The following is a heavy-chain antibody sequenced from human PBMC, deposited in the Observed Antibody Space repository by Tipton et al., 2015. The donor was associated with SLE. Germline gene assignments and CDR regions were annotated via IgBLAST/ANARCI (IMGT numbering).Heavy chain of an antibody. J-gene: IGHJ4*02. D-gene: IGHD1-7*01. CDR3: ARDVTYGTNY. CDR2: ISGDSSYK. Sequence: SLRLSCAASGFTFSSYTMNWVRQAPGKGLEWVASISGDSSYKFYADSLKGRFTISRDNAKNSLYLQANSLRVEDTAVYYCARDVTYGTNYWGQGTLVTVSS. V-gene: IGHV3-21*01. CDR1: GFTFSSYT.